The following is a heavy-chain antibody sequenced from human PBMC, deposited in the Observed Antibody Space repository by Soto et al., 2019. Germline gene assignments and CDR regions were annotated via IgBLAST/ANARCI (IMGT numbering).Heavy chain of an antibody. D-gene: IGHD1-26*01. Sequence: QVQLQESGPGLVKPSETLSLTCTVSGASVSSGNYYWSWIRQPPGKGLECIGYISYSGSTNYNPSPNSRGTVSIDTSKNQFSLKLSSVTAADTAVYYCARGSGSYYAYWGQGTLVTVSS. J-gene: IGHJ4*02. CDR3: ARGSGSYYAY. CDR2: ISYSGST. V-gene: IGHV4-61*01. CDR1: GASVSSGNYY.